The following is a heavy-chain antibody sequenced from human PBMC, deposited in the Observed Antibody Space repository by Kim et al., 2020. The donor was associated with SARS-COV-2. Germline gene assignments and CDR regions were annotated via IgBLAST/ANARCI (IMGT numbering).Heavy chain of an antibody. V-gene: IGHV3-23*01. D-gene: IGHD6-13*01. CDR1: GFTFSSYA. J-gene: IGHJ6*02. CDR2: ISGSGGST. Sequence: GGSLRLSCAASGFTFSSYAMSWVRQAPGKGLEWVSAISGSGGSTYYADSVKGRFTISRDNSKNTLYLQMNSLRAEDTAVYYCAKAGGAYSSSWYADYYYYYGMAGWGQGTTVTVSS. CDR3: AKAGGAYSSSWYADYYYYYGMAG.